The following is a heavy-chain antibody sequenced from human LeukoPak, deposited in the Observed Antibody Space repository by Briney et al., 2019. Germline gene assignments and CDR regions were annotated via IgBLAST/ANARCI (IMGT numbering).Heavy chain of an antibody. CDR2: ISAYNGNT. CDR3: AREPLPYCSGGSCYSDAFDI. Sequence: VKVSCKASGYTFTSYDISWVRQAPGQGLEWMGWISAYNGNTNYAQKLQGRVTMTTDTSTSTAYMELRSLRSDDTAVYYCAREPLPYCSGGSCYSDAFDIWGQRTMVTVSS. J-gene: IGHJ3*02. CDR1: GYTFTSYD. V-gene: IGHV1-18*01. D-gene: IGHD2-15*01.